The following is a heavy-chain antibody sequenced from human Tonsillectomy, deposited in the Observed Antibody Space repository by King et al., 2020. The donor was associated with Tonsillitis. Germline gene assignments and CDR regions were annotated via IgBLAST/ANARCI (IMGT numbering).Heavy chain of an antibody. CDR1: GFSFSDYS. J-gene: IGHJ6*02. CDR2: ISSSSTTI. D-gene: IGHD3-3*01. V-gene: IGHV3-48*04. CDR3: ARDKYYDFWSGLNYYYGMDV. Sequence: VQLVESGGGLVQPGGSLRLSCAASGFSFSDYSMNWVRQAPGKGLEWISYISSSSTTIYYADSVKGRFTISRDNAKNSLYLQMNSLRAEDTAVYYCARDKYYDFWSGLNYYYGMDVWGQGTTVTVSS.